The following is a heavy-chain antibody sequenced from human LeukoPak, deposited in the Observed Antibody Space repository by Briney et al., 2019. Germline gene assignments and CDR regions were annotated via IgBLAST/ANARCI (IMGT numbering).Heavy chain of an antibody. D-gene: IGHD6-13*01. V-gene: IGHV3-23*01. CDR1: GFTFSSYA. CDR3: AKGHGYSSSWYPSAFDI. Sequence: GGSLRLSCAASGFTFSSYAMSWVRQAPGKGLEWVSAISGSGGSTYYADSVKGRFTISRDNSKNTLYLQMNSLRAEDTAVYYCAKGHGYSSSWYPSAFDIWDQGTMVTVSS. J-gene: IGHJ3*02. CDR2: ISGSGGST.